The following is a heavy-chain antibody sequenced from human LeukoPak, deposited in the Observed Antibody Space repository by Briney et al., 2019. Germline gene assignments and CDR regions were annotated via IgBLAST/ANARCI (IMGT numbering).Heavy chain of an antibody. CDR1: VGTFSSYA. J-gene: IGHJ4*02. D-gene: IGHD4-17*01. Sequence: SLKVSCKASVGTFSSYAISWVRQAPGQGLEWMGGIIPIFGTANYAQKFQGRVTITADKSTSTAYMELSSLRSEDTAVYYCVYSGDYEKGYWGQGTLVTVSS. CDR3: VYSGDYEKGY. V-gene: IGHV1-69*06. CDR2: IIPIFGTA.